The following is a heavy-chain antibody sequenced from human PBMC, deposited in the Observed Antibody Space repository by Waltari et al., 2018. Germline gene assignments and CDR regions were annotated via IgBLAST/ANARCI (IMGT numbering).Heavy chain of an antibody. CDR2: IKKDGSEK. D-gene: IGHD6-19*01. CDR1: GFSFSDNW. V-gene: IGHV3-7*01. J-gene: IGHJ4*02. Sequence: EVQLVESGGGLVQPGGSLRLSCVASGFSFSDNWMTWVRRAPGKGVWWLAKIKKDGSEKNYVDSVKGRFTISRDNAKNSLYLQMNSLRVEDAAMYYCTSGGGWSSTYWGQGTLVTVSS. CDR3: TSGGGWSSTY.